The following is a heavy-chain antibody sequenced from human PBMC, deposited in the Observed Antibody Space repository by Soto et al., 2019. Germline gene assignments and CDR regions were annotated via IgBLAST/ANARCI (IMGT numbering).Heavy chain of an antibody. CDR2: INPNSGGT. D-gene: IGHD3-22*01. J-gene: IGHJ4*02. V-gene: IGHV1-2*04. CDR3: ARGPPLYYYDSSGYYFN. CDR1: GYTFTGYY. Sequence: QVQLVQSGAEVKKPGASVKVSCKASGYTFTGYYMHWVRQAPGQGLEWMGWINPNSGGTNYAQKFQGWVTMTRDTSISTADMELSRLRSDDTAVYYCARGPPLYYYDSSGYYFNWGQGTLVTVSS.